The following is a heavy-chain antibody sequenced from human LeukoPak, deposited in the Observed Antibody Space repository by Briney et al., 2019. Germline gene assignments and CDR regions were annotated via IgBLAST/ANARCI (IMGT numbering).Heavy chain of an antibody. CDR3: ARGRISYDFWSGYCPRFDP. Sequence: SETLSLTCTVSGGSVSSGSYYWSWIRQPPGKGLEWIGYIYYSGSTNYNPSLKSRVTISVDTSKNQFSLKLSSVTAADTAVYYCARGRISYDFWSGYCPRFDPWGQGTLVTVSS. CDR2: IYYSGST. D-gene: IGHD3-3*01. CDR1: GGSVSSGSYY. V-gene: IGHV4-61*01. J-gene: IGHJ5*02.